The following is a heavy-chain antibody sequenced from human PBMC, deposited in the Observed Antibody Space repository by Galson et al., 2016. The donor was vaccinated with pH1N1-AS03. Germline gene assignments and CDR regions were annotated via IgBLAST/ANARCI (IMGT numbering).Heavy chain of an antibody. CDR1: GISFSKAW. Sequence: RLSCAASGISFSKAWMTWFRQGPGKGLEWLGRIKSSSDGGTTDYAAPVKGRFIISRDDSQSTVYLQMNSLKTEDTALYYCATRPPPYGDYALDFWGQGTLVTVSS. V-gene: IGHV3-15*01. J-gene: IGHJ4*02. CDR2: IKSSSDGGTT. D-gene: IGHD4-17*01. CDR3: ATRPPPYGDYALDF.